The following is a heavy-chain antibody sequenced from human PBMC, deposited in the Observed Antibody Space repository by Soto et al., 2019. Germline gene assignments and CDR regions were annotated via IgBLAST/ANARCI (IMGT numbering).Heavy chain of an antibody. V-gene: IGHV1-69*06. Sequence: SVKVSCKASGGTFSSYAISWVRQAPGQGLEWMGGIIPIFGTANYAQKFQGRVTITADKSTSTAYMELSSLRSEDTAVYYCASSSGLLRNYGMDVWGQGTTVTVSS. CDR1: GGTFSSYA. CDR2: IIPIFGTA. CDR3: ASSSGLLRNYGMDV. J-gene: IGHJ6*02. D-gene: IGHD6-19*01.